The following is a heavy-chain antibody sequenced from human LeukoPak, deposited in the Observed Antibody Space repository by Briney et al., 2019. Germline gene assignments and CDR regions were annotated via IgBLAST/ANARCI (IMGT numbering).Heavy chain of an antibody. CDR1: GFSVSSNY. CDR2: IYSGGNT. Sequence: GGSLRLSCAASGFSVSSNYMSWVRQAPGKGLEWVSVIYSGGNTYYADSVQGRFSISRDNAKNSLYLQMNSLKAEDTAGYNGARDGPMGGIGYWGQGTLVTVSS. D-gene: IGHD3-16*01. J-gene: IGHJ4*02. V-gene: IGHV3-53*01. CDR3: ARDGPMGGIGY.